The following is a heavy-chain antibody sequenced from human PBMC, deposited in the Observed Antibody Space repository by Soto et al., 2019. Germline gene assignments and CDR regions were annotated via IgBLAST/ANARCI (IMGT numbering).Heavy chain of an antibody. CDR3: ARDRIAGAGYCSSISCYKGFWFDP. Sequence: SVKVSCKASGGTFSSYTISWVRQAPGQGLEWMGRIIPILGIANYAQKFQGRVTITADKSTSTAYMELSSLRSEDTAVYYCARDRIAGAGYCSSISCYKGFWFDPWG. J-gene: IGHJ5*02. CDR2: IIPILGIA. CDR1: GGTFSSYT. V-gene: IGHV1-69*04. D-gene: IGHD2-2*02.